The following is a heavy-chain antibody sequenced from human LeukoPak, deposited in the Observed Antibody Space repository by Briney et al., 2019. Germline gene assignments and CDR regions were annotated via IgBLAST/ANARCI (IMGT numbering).Heavy chain of an antibody. CDR3: ATWAFYHSLDV. J-gene: IGHJ6*02. CDR1: GFTFDAYA. Sequence: GESLRLSCAASGFTFDAYAMHWVRQAPGKGLEWVSLINKDGSATYYADSVKGRFTISRDNSKNSLYLQMNSLRSEDTALYYCATWAFYHSLDVWGQGTTVTVSS. V-gene: IGHV3-43*02. D-gene: IGHD1-26*01. CDR2: INKDGSAT.